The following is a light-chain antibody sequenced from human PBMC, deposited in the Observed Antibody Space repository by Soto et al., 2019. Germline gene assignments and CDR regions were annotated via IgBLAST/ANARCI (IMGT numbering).Light chain of an antibody. CDR3: QQRSNWPPIN. J-gene: IGKJ5*01. CDR1: QSVSSN. Sequence: EIVMTPSPATLSVSPVEIATLSCMASQSVSSNLAWYQQKPGQAPRLLIYDASTRATVIPARFSGSGSGTDFTLTIRSLEPEDFAVYYCQQRSNWPPINCGQGKRREIK. V-gene: IGKV3-11*01. CDR2: DAS.